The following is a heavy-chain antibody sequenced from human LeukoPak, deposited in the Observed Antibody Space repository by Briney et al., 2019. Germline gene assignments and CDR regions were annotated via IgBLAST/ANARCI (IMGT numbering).Heavy chain of an antibody. CDR2: ISAYNGNT. CDR3: ARGHARIQLWFNAFDI. CDR1: GYTFTSYG. D-gene: IGHD5-18*01. J-gene: IGHJ3*02. V-gene: IGHV1-18*01. Sequence: ASAKVSCKASGYTFTSYGISWVRQAPGQGLEWMGWISAYNGNTNYAQKLQGRVTMTTDTSTSTAYMELRSLRSDDTAVYYCARGHARIQLWFNAFDIWGQGTMVTVSS.